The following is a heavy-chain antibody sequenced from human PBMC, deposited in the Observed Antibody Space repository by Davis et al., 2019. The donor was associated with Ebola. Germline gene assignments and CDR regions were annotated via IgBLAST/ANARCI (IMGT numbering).Heavy chain of an antibody. CDR3: AKWGCSGGSCYGIDY. V-gene: IGHV3-23*01. D-gene: IGHD2-15*01. Sequence: LSLPCAASGFPFSRYAMSWVRQAPGKGLEWVSAISGSGGSTYYADSVKGRFTISRDNSKNTLYLQMNSLRAEDTAVYYCAKWGCSGGSCYGIDYWGQGTLVTVSS. CDR1: GFPFSRYA. J-gene: IGHJ4*02. CDR2: ISGSGGST.